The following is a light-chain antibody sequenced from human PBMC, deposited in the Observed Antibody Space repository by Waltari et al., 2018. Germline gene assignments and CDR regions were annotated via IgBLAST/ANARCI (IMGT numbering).Light chain of an antibody. CDR2: EVS. Sequence: QPALTQPASVSGSPGPSITLPCTGTRSDVGHYNVGSWYQQYPGKAPKFIIYEVSEGPSGVSNRFSGSKSGNTASLTISGLQAEDEADYYCCSYAGGTTYVFGTGTKVTVL. CDR3: CSYAGGTTYV. V-gene: IGLV2-23*02. CDR1: RSDVGHYNV. J-gene: IGLJ1*01.